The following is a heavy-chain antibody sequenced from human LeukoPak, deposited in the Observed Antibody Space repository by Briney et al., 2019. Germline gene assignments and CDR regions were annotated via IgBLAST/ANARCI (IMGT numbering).Heavy chain of an antibody. CDR3: AKEVVGP. V-gene: IGHV4-34*01. D-gene: IGHD1-26*01. Sequence: SETLSLTCAVYGGSFSGYYWSWIRQPPGKGLEWIGEINHSGSTNYNPSLKSRVTISVDKSKNQLSLKLTSVTAADTAVYYCAKEVVGPWGQGTLVTVSS. CDR1: GGSFSGYY. J-gene: IGHJ5*02. CDR2: INHSGST.